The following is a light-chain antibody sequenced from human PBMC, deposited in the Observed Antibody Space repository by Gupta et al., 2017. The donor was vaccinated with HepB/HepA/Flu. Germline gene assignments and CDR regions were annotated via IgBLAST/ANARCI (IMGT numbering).Light chain of an antibody. Sequence: IVLTHSPATLSLSPGERATLSCRASKGVGLHLAWFQQRPGQAPRLLICNALHRATDIPLRFSGSGSGTNFTLTISSLEPEDFAVYCCQQRSDCPRTFGQGTKVEIK. CDR1: KGVGLH. CDR3: QQRSDCPRT. J-gene: IGKJ1*01. V-gene: IGKV3-11*01. CDR2: NAL.